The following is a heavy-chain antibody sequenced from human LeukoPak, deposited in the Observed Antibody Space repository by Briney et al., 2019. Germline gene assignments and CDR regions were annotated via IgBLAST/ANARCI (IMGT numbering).Heavy chain of an antibody. CDR3: ARSTSSGRGALDY. D-gene: IGHD2-2*01. V-gene: IGHV3-48*04. CDR2: ISSSNSTI. J-gene: IGHJ4*02. Sequence: GGSLRLSCAASGFTFRTYSMNWVRQAPGKGLEWVSYISSSNSTIYYGDSVKGRFTISRDNAENSLYLQMNSLRAGDTAVYYCARSTSSGRGALDYWGQGTLVTVSS. CDR1: GFTFRTYS.